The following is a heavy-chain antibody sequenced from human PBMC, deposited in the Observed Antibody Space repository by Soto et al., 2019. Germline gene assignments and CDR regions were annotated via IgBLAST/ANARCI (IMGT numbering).Heavy chain of an antibody. D-gene: IGHD3-10*01. CDR3: ARAHYGSGSYYPHYYYGMDV. CDR2: IIPIFGTA. V-gene: IGHV1-69*01. J-gene: IGHJ6*02. Sequence: QVHLVQSGAEVKKPGSSVKVSCKASGGTFSSYAISWVRQAPGQGLEWMGGIIPIFGTANYAQKFQGRVTITADESTSTAYMELSSLRSEDTAVYYCARAHYGSGSYYPHYYYGMDVWGQGTTVTVSS. CDR1: GGTFSSYA.